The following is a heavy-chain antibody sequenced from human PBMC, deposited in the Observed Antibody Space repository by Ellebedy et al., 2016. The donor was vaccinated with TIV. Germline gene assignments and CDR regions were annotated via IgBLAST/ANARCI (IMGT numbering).Heavy chain of an antibody. D-gene: IGHD2-21*01. J-gene: IGHJ6*02. Sequence: GESLKISXAASGFTLSLYWMSWVRQAPGKGLEWVANIKQDGGEKYYVDSVKGRFTISRDNAKRSLYLQMNSLRAEDTAVYYCVRAAHFYSYGMDVWGQGTTVTVSS. CDR2: IKQDGGEK. V-gene: IGHV3-7*01. CDR1: GFTLSLYW. CDR3: VRAAHFYSYGMDV.